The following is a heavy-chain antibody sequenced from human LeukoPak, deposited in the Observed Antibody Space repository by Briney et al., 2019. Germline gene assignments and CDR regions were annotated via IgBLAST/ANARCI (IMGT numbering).Heavy chain of an antibody. CDR1: GFTFSGSA. Sequence: GGSLKLSCAASGFTFSGSAMHWVRQASGKGLEWVARIRSKANNYATAYAASVKGRFTISRDDSKNTAYLQMNSLKTEDTAVYYCAKNPPGLYYNDYWGQGTLVTVSS. CDR2: IRSKANNYAT. V-gene: IGHV3-73*01. J-gene: IGHJ4*02. D-gene: IGHD3-22*01. CDR3: AKNPPGLYYNDY.